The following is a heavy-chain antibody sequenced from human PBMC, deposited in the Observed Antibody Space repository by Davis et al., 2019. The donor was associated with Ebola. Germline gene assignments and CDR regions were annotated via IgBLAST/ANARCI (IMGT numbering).Heavy chain of an antibody. V-gene: IGHV4-59*12. CDR3: ASSSWSYYYYGMDV. J-gene: IGHJ6*02. CDR2: IYHSGVT. CDR1: GGSISSYY. Sequence: GSLRLSCTVSGGSISSYYWSWIRQPPGKGLEWIGYIYHSGVTNHNPSLKSRVTISVDTSKNQFSLKLSSVTAADTAVYYCASSSWSYYYYGMDVWGQGTTVTVSS. D-gene: IGHD6-13*01.